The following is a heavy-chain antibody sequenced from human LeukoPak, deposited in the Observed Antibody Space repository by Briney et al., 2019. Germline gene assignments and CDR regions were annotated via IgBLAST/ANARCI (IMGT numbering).Heavy chain of an antibody. CDR1: GGSFSGYY. V-gene: IGHV4-34*01. J-gene: IGHJ5*02. D-gene: IGHD4-11*01. CDR2: INHSGST. Sequence: SETLSLTCAVYGGSFSGYYWSWIRQPPGKGLEWIGEINHSGSTNYNPPLKSRVTISVDTSKNQFSLKLSSVTAADTAVYYCARGDRTTVTTVDPWGQGTLVTVSS. CDR3: ARGDRTTVTTVDP.